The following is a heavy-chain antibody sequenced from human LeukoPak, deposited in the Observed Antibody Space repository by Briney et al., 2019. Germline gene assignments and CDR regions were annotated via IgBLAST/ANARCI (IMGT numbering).Heavy chain of an antibody. CDR2: VNPNSGGT. J-gene: IGHJ6*02. CDR1: GYTFTGYY. V-gene: IGHV1-2*02. CDR3: ARAPTNYDFWSGYAYYYGMDV. D-gene: IGHD3-3*01. Sequence: ASGKVSCKASGYTFTGYYMHWVRQAPGQGLEWMGWVNPNSGGTNSAQKFQGRVTMTRDTSISTAYMELSRLRSDDTAMYYCARAPTNYDFWSGYAYYYGMDVWGRGTTVTVSS.